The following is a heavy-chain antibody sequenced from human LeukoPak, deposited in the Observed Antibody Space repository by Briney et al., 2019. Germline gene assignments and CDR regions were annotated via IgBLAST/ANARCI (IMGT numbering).Heavy chain of an antibody. CDR3: ARETPGAGHFDY. D-gene: IGHD7-27*01. CDR1: GGTFISYA. CDR2: IIPIFGTA. Sequence: SVKVSCKASGGTFISYAISWVRQAPGQGLEWMGGIIPIFGTANYAQKFQGRVTITADESTSTAYMELSSLRSEDTAVYYCARETPGAGHFDYWGQGTLVTVSS. V-gene: IGHV1-69*13. J-gene: IGHJ4*02.